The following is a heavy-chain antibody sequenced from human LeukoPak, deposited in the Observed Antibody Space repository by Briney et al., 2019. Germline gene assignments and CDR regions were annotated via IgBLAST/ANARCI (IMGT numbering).Heavy chain of an antibody. CDR1: GGSFSSGSYY. CDR3: ARGGYSYGYPFSFDY. D-gene: IGHD5-18*01. CDR2: IYTSGST. Sequence: SETLSLTCTVSGGSFSSGSYYWSRIRQPAGKGLEWIGRIYTSGSTDYNPSLKSRVTISVDTSKNQFSLKLSSVTAADTAVYYCARGGYSYGYPFSFDYWGQGTLVTVSS. J-gene: IGHJ4*02. V-gene: IGHV4-61*02.